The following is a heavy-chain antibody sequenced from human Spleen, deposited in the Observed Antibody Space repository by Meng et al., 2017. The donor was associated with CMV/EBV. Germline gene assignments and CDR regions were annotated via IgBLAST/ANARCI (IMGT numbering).Heavy chain of an antibody. J-gene: IGHJ4*02. V-gene: IGHV2-5*01. CDR2: IYWNDDK. CDR3: VHRQTFGGLAVFAF. Sequence: SGFSLRESGVGVGWIRQSPGKALEWLALIYWNDDKRYSPSLKSSLTITKDTSKNQVVLTMTNMDPVDTATYYCVHRQTFGGLAVFAFWGQGTLVTVSS. CDR1: GFSLRESGVG. D-gene: IGHD3-16*01.